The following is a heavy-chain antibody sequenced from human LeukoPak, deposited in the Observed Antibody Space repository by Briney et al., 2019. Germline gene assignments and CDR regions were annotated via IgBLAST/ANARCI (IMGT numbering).Heavy chain of an antibody. CDR2: IIPIFGTA. J-gene: IGHJ5*02. CDR3: ARGASIAAAGTGNWFDP. D-gene: IGHD6-13*01. Sequence: SVKVSCKASGGTFSSYAISWVRQAPGQGLGWMGGIIPIFGTANYAQKFQGRVTITTDESTSTAYMELSSLRSEDTAVYYCARGASIAAAGTGNWFDPWGQGTLVTVSS. CDR1: GGTFSSYA. V-gene: IGHV1-69*05.